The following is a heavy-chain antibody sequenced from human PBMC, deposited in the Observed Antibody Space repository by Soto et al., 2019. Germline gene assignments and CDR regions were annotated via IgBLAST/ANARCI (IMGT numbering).Heavy chain of an antibody. J-gene: IGHJ5*02. CDR1: GGSFSGYY. D-gene: IGHD6-13*01. CDR2: INHSGST. V-gene: IGHV4-34*01. Sequence: PSETLSLTCAVYGGSFSGYYWSWIRQPPGKGLEWIGEINHSGSTNYNPSLKSRVTISVDTSKNQFSLKLSSVTAADTAVYYCARGTAAAGTIWFDPWGQGTLVTVSS. CDR3: ARGTAAAGTIWFDP.